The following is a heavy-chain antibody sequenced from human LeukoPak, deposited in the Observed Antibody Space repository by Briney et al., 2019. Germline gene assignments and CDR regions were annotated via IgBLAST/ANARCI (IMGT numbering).Heavy chain of an antibody. Sequence: PSETLSLTCTVSGGSISSSSYYWGWIRQPPGKGLEWIGYIYYSGSTNYNPSLRSRVTISVDTSKNQFSLKLSSVTAADTAVYYCARVLTNRYYDFWSGYSAGPFDYWGQGTLVTVSS. CDR1: GGSISSSSYY. J-gene: IGHJ4*02. D-gene: IGHD3-3*01. CDR2: IYYSGST. CDR3: ARVLTNRYYDFWSGYSAGPFDY. V-gene: IGHV4-61*05.